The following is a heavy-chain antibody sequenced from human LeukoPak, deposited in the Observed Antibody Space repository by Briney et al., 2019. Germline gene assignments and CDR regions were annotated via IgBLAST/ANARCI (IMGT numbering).Heavy chain of an antibody. Sequence: GGSLRLSCAASGFTFSSYGMHWVRQAPGKGLEWVAFIRYDGSNKYYADSVKGRFTISRDNSKNTLYLQMNSLRAEDTAVYYCAKDAGESSSCVPIDYWGQGTLVTVSS. CDR1: GFTFSSYG. CDR2: IRYDGSNK. CDR3: AKDAGESSSCVPIDY. J-gene: IGHJ4*02. D-gene: IGHD6-13*01. V-gene: IGHV3-30*02.